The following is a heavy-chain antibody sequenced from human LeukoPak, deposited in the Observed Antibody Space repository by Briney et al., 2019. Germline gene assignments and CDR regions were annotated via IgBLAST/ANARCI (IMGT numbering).Heavy chain of an antibody. CDR1: GGTFSSYA. J-gene: IGHJ4*02. V-gene: IGHV1-69*13. D-gene: IGHD1-26*01. CDR2: IIPIFGTA. Sequence: ASVKVSCKASGGTFSSYAISWVRQAPGQGLEWMGGIIPIFGTANYAQKFQGRVTITADESTSTAYMELSSLRSEDTAVYYCVVGATVGTSFDYWGQGTLVTVSS. CDR3: VVGATVGTSFDY.